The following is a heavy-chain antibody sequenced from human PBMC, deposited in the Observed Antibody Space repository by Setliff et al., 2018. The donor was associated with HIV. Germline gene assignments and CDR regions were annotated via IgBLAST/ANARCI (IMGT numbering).Heavy chain of an antibody. Sequence: LGESLKISCQGSGYTFSTYWIAWVRQTPGKGMDWVGLIYPDKSDTKYSPSFQGQVTISADKSISTAYLQWRSLQASDTAVYYCARRTRRRGSSYGNIDYWGQGTLVTVSS. V-gene: IGHV5-51*01. CDR1: GYTFSTYW. D-gene: IGHD5-18*01. J-gene: IGHJ4*02. CDR2: IYPDKSDT. CDR3: ARRTRRRGSSYGNIDY.